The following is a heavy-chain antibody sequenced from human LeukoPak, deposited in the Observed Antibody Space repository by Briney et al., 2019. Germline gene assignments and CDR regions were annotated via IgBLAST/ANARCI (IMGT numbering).Heavy chain of an antibody. J-gene: IGHJ6*02. Sequence: GGSQRLSCAASGFAFNRYDIYWVRQTPVEGLEWVSAIYTAGDTYYPDSVKGRFTISRENAKNSVYLQMNSLRAGDTAVYYCARGSYCSGGTCSPGPYYYGMDVWGQGTTVTVSS. CDR1: GFAFNRYD. CDR3: ARGSYCSGGTCSPGPYYYGMDV. CDR2: IYTAGDT. D-gene: IGHD2-15*01. V-gene: IGHV3-13*04.